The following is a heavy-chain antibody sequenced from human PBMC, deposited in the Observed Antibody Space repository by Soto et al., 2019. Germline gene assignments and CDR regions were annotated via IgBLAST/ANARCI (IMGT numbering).Heavy chain of an antibody. CDR1: GGSITTNW. V-gene: IGHV4-4*02. D-gene: IGHD6-19*01. Sequence: QVHLQESGPGLVKPSGTLSLTCAVSGGSITTNWWSWVRHPPGKGLEWIGEIYHSGTTNYNPSLRGRVTISVDKSNNQFSLNLNPVTAADSAIYYCARHIAVPRTRGFDYWCQGNLVTVSS. CDR3: ARHIAVPRTRGFDY. CDR2: IYHSGTT. J-gene: IGHJ4*02.